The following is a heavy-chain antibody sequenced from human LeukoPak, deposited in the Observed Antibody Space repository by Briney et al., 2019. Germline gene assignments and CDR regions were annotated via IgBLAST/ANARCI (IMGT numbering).Heavy chain of an antibody. CDR2: IKEDGSKK. CDR1: GFTFNSYY. CDR3: AKEDGWELLDH. Sequence: GGSLRLSCEASGFTFNSYYMSWVRQAPGKGLEWVAHIKEDGSKKYYVDSVKGRFTISRDNAKNSLSLQMNNLRAEDTAVYYCAKEDGWELLDHWGQGTLVTVSS. V-gene: IGHV3-7*01. D-gene: IGHD1-26*01. J-gene: IGHJ4*02.